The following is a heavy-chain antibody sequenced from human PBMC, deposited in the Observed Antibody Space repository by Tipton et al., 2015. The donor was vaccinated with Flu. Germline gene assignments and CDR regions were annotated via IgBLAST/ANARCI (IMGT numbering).Heavy chain of an antibody. Sequence: TLSLTCTVSVGSLSSFYWTWIRQPAGKGLEWIGRIYSSGITKYNPSLKSRVTVSVDTSKNQFSLSLSSVTAADTAVYYCARGSGSGTFVIFDYWGQGTLVAVSS. CDR1: VGSLSSFY. CDR3: ARGSGSGTFVIFDY. CDR2: IYSSGIT. V-gene: IGHV4-4*07. D-gene: IGHD3-10*01. J-gene: IGHJ4*02.